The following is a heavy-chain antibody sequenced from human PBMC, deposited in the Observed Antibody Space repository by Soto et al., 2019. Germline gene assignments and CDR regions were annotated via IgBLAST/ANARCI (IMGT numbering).Heavy chain of an antibody. CDR1: GYTLTELS. CDR3: ATELAGYSSGWFGAFDI. V-gene: IGHV1-24*01. Sequence: ASVKVSFKVSGYTLTELSMHWVRQAPGKGLEWMGGFDPEDGETIYAQKFQGRVAMTEDTSTDTAYMELSSLRSEDTAVYYCATELAGYSSGWFGAFDIWGQGTMVTVSS. CDR2: FDPEDGET. J-gene: IGHJ3*02. D-gene: IGHD6-19*01.